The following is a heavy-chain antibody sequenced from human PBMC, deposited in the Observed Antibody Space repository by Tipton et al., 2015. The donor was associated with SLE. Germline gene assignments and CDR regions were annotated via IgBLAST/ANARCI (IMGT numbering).Heavy chain of an antibody. CDR3: ARDMVRELVPFLPADC. CDR1: GYTFTTCG. CDR2: ISGKNDNT. D-gene: IGHD1-26*01. J-gene: IGHJ4*02. Sequence: QLVQSGAEMKKPGASVKVSCEASGYTFTTCGITWVRQAPGQGLEWMGWISGKNDNTNYAQKFQGRVTMTADTSTSTAYMELRSLRSDDTAVYYCARDMVRELVPFLPADCWGQGTLVTVSS. V-gene: IGHV1-18*01.